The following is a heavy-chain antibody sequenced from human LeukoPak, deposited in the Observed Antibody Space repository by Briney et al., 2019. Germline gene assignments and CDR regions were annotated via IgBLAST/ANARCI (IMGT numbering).Heavy chain of an antibody. V-gene: IGHV3-30-3*01. CDR2: ISYDGSNK. D-gene: IGHD4-17*01. J-gene: IGHJ6*02. Sequence: GGSLRLSCAASGFTFSSYAMHWVRQAPGKGLEWVAVISYDGSNKYYADSVKGRFTISRDNSKDTLYLQMNSLRAEDTAVYYCARDNYGDYYYYGMDVWGQGTTVTVSS. CDR1: GFTFSSYA. CDR3: ARDNYGDYYYYGMDV.